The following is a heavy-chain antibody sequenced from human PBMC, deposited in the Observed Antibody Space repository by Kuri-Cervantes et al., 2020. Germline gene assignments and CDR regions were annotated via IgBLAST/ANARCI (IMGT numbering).Heavy chain of an antibody. CDR1: GFTFSSYG. Sequence: GESLKISCAASGFTFSSYGMHWVRQAPGKGLEWVAVIWYGGGNKYYADSVKGRFTISRDNSKNTLYLQMNSLRAEDTAVYYCAKAGYYYDSSGYYPGRYWGQGTLVTVSS. J-gene: IGHJ4*02. V-gene: IGHV3-33*06. CDR3: AKAGYYYDSSGYYPGRY. CDR2: IWYGGGNK. D-gene: IGHD3-22*01.